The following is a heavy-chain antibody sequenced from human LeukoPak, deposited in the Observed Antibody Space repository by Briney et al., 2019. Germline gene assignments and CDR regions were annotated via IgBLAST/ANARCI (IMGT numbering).Heavy chain of an antibody. CDR3: AKANYNDSSGYPGNSTSGRDA. J-gene: IGHJ6*04. CDR2: IWYDGSNK. Sequence: PGGSLRLSCAASGFTFSSYGMHWVRQAPGKGLEWVAVIWYDGSNKYYADSVKGRFTISRDNSKNTLYLQMNSLRAEDTAVYYCAKANYNDSSGYPGNSTSGRDAWAKGPTVTVS. D-gene: IGHD3-22*01. CDR1: GFTFSSYG. V-gene: IGHV3-33*06.